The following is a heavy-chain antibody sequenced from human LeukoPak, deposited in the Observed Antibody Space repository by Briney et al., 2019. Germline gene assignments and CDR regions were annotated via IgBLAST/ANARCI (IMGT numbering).Heavy chain of an antibody. J-gene: IGHJ5*01. V-gene: IGHV1-18*01. CDR2: IGSYEGDT. CDR1: TSH. CDR3: ARDFWNFYDSSGYYRDFDS. Sequence: GASVKVFCKATSHISWVRQAPGQGLEWMGWIGSYEGDTYYAQKFQGRVTVTTATSTNTAYMELRSLRADDTAVYYCARDFWNFYDSSGYYRDFDSWGQGTLVTVSS. D-gene: IGHD3-22*01.